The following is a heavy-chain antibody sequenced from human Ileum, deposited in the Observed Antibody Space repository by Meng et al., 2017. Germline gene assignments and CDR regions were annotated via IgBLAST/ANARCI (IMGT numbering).Heavy chain of an antibody. J-gene: IGHJ4*02. D-gene: IGHD3-10*01. CDR3: ARGVVSGSHYNTY. Sequence: QVQLQESGPGLVKPSGTLSLHCAVSGGSISSSIWWSWVRQPPEKGLEWIGEIHHSGTTNYSPSLKSRLTISVDKLKNQFSLKLQSVTAADTAVYFCARGVVSGSHYNTYWGQGILVTVSS. V-gene: IGHV4-4*02. CDR1: GGSISSSIW. CDR2: IHHSGTT.